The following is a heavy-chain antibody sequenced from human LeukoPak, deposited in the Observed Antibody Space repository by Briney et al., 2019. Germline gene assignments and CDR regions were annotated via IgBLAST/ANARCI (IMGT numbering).Heavy chain of an antibody. D-gene: IGHD3-22*01. V-gene: IGHV3-30*02. CDR3: ARDLGGYDSSGYYFDY. CDR1: GFIFSSYS. Sequence: GGSLRLSCAASGFIFSSYSMNWVRQAPGKGLEWVAFIRYDGSNKYYADSVKGRFTISRDNSKNTLYLQMNSLRAEDTAVYYCARDLGGYDSSGYYFDYWGQGTLVTVSS. CDR2: IRYDGSNK. J-gene: IGHJ4*02.